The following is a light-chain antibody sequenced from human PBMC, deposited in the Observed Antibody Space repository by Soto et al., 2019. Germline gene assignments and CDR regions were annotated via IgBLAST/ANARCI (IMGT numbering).Light chain of an antibody. CDR2: DAS. CDR1: QGITGW. V-gene: IGKV1-5*01. CDR3: QQYQRYWT. Sequence: DIQLTQSTSTLSASVGDRVTITCRASQGITGWLAWYQQKPGKAPKLLIFDASTLESGVPPRFTGSGSGTEFTLSISNLQPDDFATYYCQQYQRYWTFGHGTTVDIK. J-gene: IGKJ1*01.